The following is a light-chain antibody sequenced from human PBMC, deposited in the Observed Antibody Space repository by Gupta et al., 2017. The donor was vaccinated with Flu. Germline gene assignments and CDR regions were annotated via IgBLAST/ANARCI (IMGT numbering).Light chain of an antibody. V-gene: IGLV2-14*01. CDR1: SSDAGRYNY. J-gene: IGLJ3*02. CDR3: NSYTTSSTWV. Sequence: QSALTQPASVSGSPGQSITISCTGTSSDAGRYNYVSWYQQHPGKAPKLMIYEVTNRPSGVSNRFSASKSRNTDSLTISGLQAEDEADYYCNSYTTSSTWVFGGGTRLTVL. CDR2: EVT.